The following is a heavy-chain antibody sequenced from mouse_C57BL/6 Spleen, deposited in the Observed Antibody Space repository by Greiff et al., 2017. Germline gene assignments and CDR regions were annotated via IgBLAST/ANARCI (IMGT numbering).Heavy chain of an antibody. V-gene: IGHV10-3*01. CDR3: VREENNYFDY. CDR2: LRSKSSNYAT. J-gene: IGHJ2*01. D-gene: IGHD5-2*01. CDR1: GFTFNTYA. Sequence: EVMLVESGGGLVQPKGSLKLSCAASGFTFNTYAMHWVRQAPGKGLEWVARLRSKSSNYATYYPDSVKDRFTISRDYSQSMLYLQMSNLKTEDTAMYYCVREENNYFDYWGQGTTLTVSS.